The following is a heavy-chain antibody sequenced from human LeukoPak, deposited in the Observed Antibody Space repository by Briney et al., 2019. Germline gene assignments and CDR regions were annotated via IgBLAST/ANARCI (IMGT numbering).Heavy chain of an antibody. J-gene: IGHJ4*02. D-gene: IGHD3-22*01. CDR2: INPNSSGT. CDR1: GYTFTGYY. V-gene: IGHV1-2*02. Sequence: ASVKVSCKASGYTFTGYYMHWVRQAPGQGLEWMGWINPNSSGTNYAQKFQGRVTMTRDTSISTAYMELSRLRSDDTAVYYCARDGDYYYDSSGYYYVSWGQGTLVTVSS. CDR3: ARDGDYYYDSSGYYYVS.